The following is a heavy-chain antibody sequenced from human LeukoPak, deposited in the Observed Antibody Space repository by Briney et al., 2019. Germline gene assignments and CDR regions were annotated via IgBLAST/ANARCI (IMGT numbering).Heavy chain of an antibody. CDR3: ARTWDY. J-gene: IGHJ4*02. CDR1: GGSLSSHPYL. CDR2: SHYIGSN. Sequence: PSYTLSLTCTVSGGSLSSHPYLRLWLRQPPRKGLEWIGYSHYIGSNYYQPSLQRRFTLSFDTSRNELSLKLSSVSAADTALYYCARTWDYWGQGTLVTVSS. V-gene: IGHV4-30-4*01.